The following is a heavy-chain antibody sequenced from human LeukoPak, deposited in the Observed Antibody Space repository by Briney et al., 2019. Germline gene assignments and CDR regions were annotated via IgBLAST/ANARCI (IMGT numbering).Heavy chain of an antibody. D-gene: IGHD2-2*01. CDR1: GFTFSSYW. J-gene: IGHJ4*02. V-gene: IGHV3-7*01. CDR2: IKQDGSEK. Sequence: GGSLRLSCTASGFTFSSYWMTWVRRAPGKGLEWVANIKQDGSEKYYVDSVKGRFTISRDNAKNSLYLQMNSLRAEDTAVYYCARDAMAFDYWGQGTLVTVSS. CDR3: ARDAMAFDY.